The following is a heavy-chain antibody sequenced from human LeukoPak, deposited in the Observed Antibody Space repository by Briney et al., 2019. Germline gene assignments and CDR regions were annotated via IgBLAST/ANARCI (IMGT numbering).Heavy chain of an antibody. D-gene: IGHD2-21*02. CDR3: ARVVVVTATIDC. CDR2: IYYSGST. CDR1: GGSISSGGYY. V-gene: IGHV4-31*03. J-gene: IGHJ4*02. Sequence: SETLSLTCTVSGGSISSGGYYWSWIRQHPGKGLEWIGYIYYSGSTYYNPSLKSRVTISVDTSKNQFSLKLSSVTAADTAVYYCARVVVVTATIDCWGQGTLVTVSS.